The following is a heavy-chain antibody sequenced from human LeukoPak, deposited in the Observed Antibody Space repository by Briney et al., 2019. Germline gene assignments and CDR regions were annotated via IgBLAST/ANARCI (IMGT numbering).Heavy chain of an antibody. CDR1: GYNFPIYW. V-gene: IGHV5-51*01. CDR3: ARQGAAGKYYYYYMDV. Sequence: GESLKISCQGSGYNFPIYWIGWVRQMPGQGLEWMGIIYPDDSNTIYGPSFQGQVTISADKSINSAYLEWSSLKASDTAIYYCARQGAAGKYYYYYMDVWGKGTTVTVSS. CDR2: IYPDDSNT. J-gene: IGHJ6*03. D-gene: IGHD6-13*01.